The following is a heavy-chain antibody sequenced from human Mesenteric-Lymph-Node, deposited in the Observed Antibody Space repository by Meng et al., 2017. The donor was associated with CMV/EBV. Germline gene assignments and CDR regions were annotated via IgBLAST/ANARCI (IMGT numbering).Heavy chain of an antibody. Sequence: GGSLRLSCAASGFSFNTYGMHWVRQATGKGLEWVALISNDGSHKNYADSVKGRFTISRDNSKNTLYLQVNSLRADDTAVYYCARDNRADAFDIWGQGTMVTVSS. J-gene: IGHJ3*02. CDR1: GFSFNTYG. CDR2: ISNDGSHK. CDR3: ARDNRADAFDI. D-gene: IGHD2/OR15-2a*01. V-gene: IGHV3-30*19.